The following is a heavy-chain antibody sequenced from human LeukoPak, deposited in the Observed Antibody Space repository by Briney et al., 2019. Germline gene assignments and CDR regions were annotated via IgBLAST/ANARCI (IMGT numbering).Heavy chain of an antibody. CDR3: ACWGYYESSGSPPLDY. CDR1: GVSLSSYY. CDR2: IYYSGST. V-gene: IGHV4-59*08. J-gene: IGHJ4*02. D-gene: IGHD3-22*01. Sequence: SETLSLTCTVSGVSLSSYYWSWVRQHPGKGLGWIGYIYYSGSTNYKPSLKSRVAISVDTSKNQFSLQLSSAAAADTAVHYFACWGYYESSGSPPLDYGGQKTVLSVSS.